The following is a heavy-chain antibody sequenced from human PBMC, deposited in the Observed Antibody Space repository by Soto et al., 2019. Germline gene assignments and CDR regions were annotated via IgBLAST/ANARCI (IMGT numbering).Heavy chain of an antibody. CDR2: IYWDDDT. Sequence: QITLKESGPTLVQPTQTLTLTCNFSGFSLSTYGVAVGWIRQPPGKALEWLALIYWDDDTRFSPSLNSRLAITKDTSKSQVVLTMSHMDPVDTATYYCAHSPGVSMAFDYWGPGSLVTVSS. CDR3: AHSPGVSMAFDY. D-gene: IGHD3-10*01. J-gene: IGHJ4*02. CDR1: GFSLSTYGVA. V-gene: IGHV2-5*02.